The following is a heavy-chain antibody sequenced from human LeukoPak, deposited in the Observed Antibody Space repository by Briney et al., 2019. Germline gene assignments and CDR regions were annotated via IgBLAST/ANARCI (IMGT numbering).Heavy chain of an antibody. CDR3: AKYTGYYFDY. CDR1: GFIFNNYA. J-gene: IGHJ4*02. V-gene: IGHV3-9*01. Sequence: PGRSLRLSCAGSGFIFNNYAMHWVRQPPGKGLEWVSGISWNSGSIDYADSVKGRFTISRDNAKNSLYLQMNSLRAEDTAVYYCAKYTGYYFDYWGQGILVTVPS. CDR2: ISWNSGSI.